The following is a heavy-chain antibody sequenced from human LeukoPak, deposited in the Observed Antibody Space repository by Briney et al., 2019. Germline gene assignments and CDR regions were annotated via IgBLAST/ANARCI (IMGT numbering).Heavy chain of an antibody. CDR1: GGSFSGYY. D-gene: IGHD1-14*01. CDR2: INHSGST. V-gene: IGHV4-34*01. Sequence: SETLSLTCAVYGGSFSGYYWSWIRQPPGKGLEWIGEINHSGSTNYNPSLKSRVTISVDTSKNQFSLKLSSVTAADTAVYYCARGRRTLGWFDPWGQGTLVTVSS. J-gene: IGHJ5*02. CDR3: ARGRRTLGWFDP.